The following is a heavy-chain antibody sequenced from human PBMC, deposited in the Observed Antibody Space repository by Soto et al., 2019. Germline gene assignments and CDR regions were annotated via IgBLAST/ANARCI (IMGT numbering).Heavy chain of an antibody. CDR1: GFTFSDLS. CDR3: TTEASAGRRDF. V-gene: IGHV1-24*01. J-gene: IGHJ4*02. D-gene: IGHD6-13*01. Sequence: QVQVVQSGGEAKKPGASVKVSCRVSGFTFSDLSIHWVRQSPGKGLEWMGGIDPEDGKTIYAPKFQGRITMTEDSSSDTAYLEVNKLMSNDTAFYYCTTEASAGRRDFWGQGTLVTVSS. CDR2: IDPEDGKT.